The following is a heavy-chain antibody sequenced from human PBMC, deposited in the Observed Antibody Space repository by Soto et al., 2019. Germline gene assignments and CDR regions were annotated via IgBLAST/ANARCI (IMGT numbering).Heavy chain of an antibody. CDR3: VANHGAASSLRD. Sequence: VHLLQSGTEVKKPGASVKVSCKASGNTFTSYAFSWVRQAPGQGLEWMGMVAAYNGATYYALKFQGRVTMTTDTSTTTVYMELRSLRSDDTALYYCVANHGAASSLRDWGQGTLVSVSS. J-gene: IGHJ4*02. CDR2: VAAYNGAT. D-gene: IGHD3-10*01. V-gene: IGHV1-18*01. CDR1: GNTFTSYA.